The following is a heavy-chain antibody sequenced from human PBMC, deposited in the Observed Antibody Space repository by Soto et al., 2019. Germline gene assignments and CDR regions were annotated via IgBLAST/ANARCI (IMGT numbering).Heavy chain of an antibody. CDR1: GGTFSSYT. CDR2: IIPILGIA. CDR3: APGRWEESREGYGGGFDP. V-gene: IGHV1-69*02. J-gene: IGHJ5*02. D-gene: IGHD5-12*01. Sequence: QVQLVQSGAEVKKPGSSVKVSCKASGGTFSSYTISWVRQAPGQGLEWMGRIIPILGIANYAQKFQGRVTITADKSTGTAYRELSSLRAEDTAVYYCAPGRWEESREGYGGGFDPWGQGTLVTVSS.